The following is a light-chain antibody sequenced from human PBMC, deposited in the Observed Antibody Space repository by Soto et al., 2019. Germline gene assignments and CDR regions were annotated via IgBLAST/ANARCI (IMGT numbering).Light chain of an antibody. Sequence: AIRMTQSPSSLSASTGDRVTITCRASQGISSYLAWYQQKPGKAPKLLIYAASTLQSGVPSRFSGSGSAKDFNLTISRLQPEDFATYYCQQFNNYITFGQGKRMEIK. CDR2: AAS. CDR3: QQFNNYIT. J-gene: IGKJ5*01. V-gene: IGKV1-8*01. CDR1: QGISSY.